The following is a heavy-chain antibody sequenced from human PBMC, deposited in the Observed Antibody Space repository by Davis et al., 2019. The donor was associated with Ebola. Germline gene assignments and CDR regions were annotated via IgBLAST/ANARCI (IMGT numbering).Heavy chain of an antibody. CDR2: IRSKAYGGTT. J-gene: IGHJ6*02. D-gene: IGHD4-23*01. Sequence: GESLKISCAASGFTFSSYAMSWFRQAPGKGLEWVGFIRSKAYGGTTEYAASVKGRFTISRDDSKSIAYLQMNSLKTEDTAVYYCTRDPDYGGNSGGYYYGMDVWGQGTTVTVSS. CDR1: GFTFSSYA. V-gene: IGHV3-49*03. CDR3: TRDPDYGGNSGGYYYGMDV.